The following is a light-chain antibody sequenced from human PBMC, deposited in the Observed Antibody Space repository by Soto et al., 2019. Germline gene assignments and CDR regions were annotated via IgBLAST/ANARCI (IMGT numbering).Light chain of an antibody. Sequence: EIVMTQSPDTLYVSPGEGATLSCRASQSVRTKLAWYQQKAGQAPRLLIYGASTRATGIPDRFSGSGSGTEFTLTISSLQSEDFAVYYCQQRSDWPWTFGQGTKVDIK. V-gene: IGKV3-15*01. CDR1: QSVRTK. CDR2: GAS. J-gene: IGKJ1*01. CDR3: QQRSDWPWT.